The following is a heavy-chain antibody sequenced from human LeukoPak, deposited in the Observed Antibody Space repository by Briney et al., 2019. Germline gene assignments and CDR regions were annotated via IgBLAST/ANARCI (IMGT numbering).Heavy chain of an antibody. CDR1: GFTFSSYG. V-gene: IGHV3-30*02. Sequence: GGSLRLSCAASGFTFSSYGMHWVRQAPGKGLEWVAVIWYDGSNKYYADSVKGRFTISRDNSKNTLYLQMNSLRAEDTAVYCCAKDTYSGSYDDAFDIRGQGTMVTVSS. D-gene: IGHD1-26*01. CDR2: IWYDGSNK. J-gene: IGHJ3*02. CDR3: AKDTYSGSYDDAFDI.